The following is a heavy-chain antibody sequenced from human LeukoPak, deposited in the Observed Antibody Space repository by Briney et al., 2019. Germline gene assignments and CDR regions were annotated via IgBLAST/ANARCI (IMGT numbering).Heavy chain of an antibody. CDR2: INPNSGGT. V-gene: IGHV1-2*02. J-gene: IGHJ4*02. Sequence: EASVKVSCKASGYTFTGYYMHWVRQAPGQGLEWMGWINPNSGGTNYAQKFQGRVTFTRNPSISTAYMELSSLRSQDTAMYYCARGASRSFDHWGQGTPVIVSS. CDR1: GYTFTGYY. CDR3: ARGASRSFDH.